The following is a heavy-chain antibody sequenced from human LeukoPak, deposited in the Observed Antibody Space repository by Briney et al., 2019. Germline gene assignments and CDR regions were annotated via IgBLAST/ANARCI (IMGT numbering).Heavy chain of an antibody. CDR3: TGHGSNSY. D-gene: IGHD5-24*01. CDR2: MSGVGNT. CDR1: GFTISNNG. J-gene: IGHJ4*02. Sequence: GGSLRLSCVVSGFTISNNGLSWFRQAPGKGLEWVSDMSGVGNTYYAESVKGRFTISRDNSKNTLYLQMKSLRAEDTALYYATGHGSNSYWGQGTLVAVSS. V-gene: IGHV3-23*01.